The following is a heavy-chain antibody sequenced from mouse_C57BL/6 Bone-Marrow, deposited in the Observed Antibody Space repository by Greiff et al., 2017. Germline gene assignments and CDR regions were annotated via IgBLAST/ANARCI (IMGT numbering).Heavy chain of an antibody. CDR1: GYTFTDYY. Sequence: QVQLQQSGPELVKPGASVKISCKASGYTFTDYYINWVKQRPGQGLEWIGWIYPGSGTTKYNEKFKGTATLTVDTSSSTAYMQISSLTSEDSAVYFCAREEGYYGSSYVFWYFDVWGTGTTVTVSS. V-gene: IGHV1-84*01. J-gene: IGHJ1*03. CDR2: IYPGSGTT. CDR3: AREEGYYGSSYVFWYFDV. D-gene: IGHD1-1*01.